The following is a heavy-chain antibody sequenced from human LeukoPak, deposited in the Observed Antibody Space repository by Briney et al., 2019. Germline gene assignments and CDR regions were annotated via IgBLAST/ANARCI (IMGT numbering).Heavy chain of an antibody. Sequence: SETLSLTCTVSGGSISSYYWSWIRQPPGKGLEWIGYIYYSGSTNYNPSLMSRAAISEDTSKNQVSLKLSSVTAADTAIYYCARGPAWYFNYWGQGTLVTVSS. CDR1: GGSISSYY. CDR2: IYYSGST. J-gene: IGHJ4*02. V-gene: IGHV4-59*01. CDR3: ARGPAWYFNY.